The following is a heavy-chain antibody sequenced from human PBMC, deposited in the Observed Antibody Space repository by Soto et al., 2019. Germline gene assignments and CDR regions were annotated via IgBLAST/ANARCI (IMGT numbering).Heavy chain of an antibody. CDR2: MYNSGST. V-gene: IGHV4-31*03. Sequence: QVQLQESGPGLAKPSQTLSLSCTVSGGSITSGGYYWSWIRQHPGKGLEWIGYMYNSGSTYYNPSLSSRATRSVDTSKNQFARKLSSVTVADTAVYYCARRYSKSGAGFDYWGEGTQVTVSS. J-gene: IGHJ4*02. D-gene: IGHD4-4*01. CDR1: GGSITSGGYY. CDR3: ARRYSKSGAGFDY.